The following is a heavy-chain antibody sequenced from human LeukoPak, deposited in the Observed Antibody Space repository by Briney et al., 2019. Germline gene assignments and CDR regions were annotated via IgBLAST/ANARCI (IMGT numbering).Heavy chain of an antibody. CDR1: GGSISSNGYY. D-gene: IGHD3-10*01. Sequence: SETLSLTCTVSGGSISSNGYYWGWIRQPPGKGLEWIGSLHYSGRTYNNPSLKSRVTISVDTSKNQFSLKLSSVTAADTAVYYCARQGMVRGVPYWSTRAYYYYYMDVWGKGTTVTISS. J-gene: IGHJ6*03. V-gene: IGHV4-39*01. CDR2: LHYSGRT. CDR3: ARQGMVRGVPYWSTRAYYYYYMDV.